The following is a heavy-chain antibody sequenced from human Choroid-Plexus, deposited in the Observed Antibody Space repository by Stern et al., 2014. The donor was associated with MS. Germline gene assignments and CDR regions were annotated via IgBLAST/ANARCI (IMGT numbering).Heavy chain of an antibody. CDR1: GFSFSSFG. J-gene: IGHJ4*02. D-gene: IGHD2/OR15-2a*01. Sequence: VQLXXSGGGVVQPGRPLRLSCAASGFSFSSFGMHWVRQAPGKGLEWVALISYDGSKDYADSVKGRFAISRDNSKNTLYLQMNSLRAEDTAVYYCAKDRQYLTXXFDFWGQGSLVTVS. CDR2: ISYDGSK. CDR3: AKDRQYLTXXFDF. V-gene: IGHV3-30*18.